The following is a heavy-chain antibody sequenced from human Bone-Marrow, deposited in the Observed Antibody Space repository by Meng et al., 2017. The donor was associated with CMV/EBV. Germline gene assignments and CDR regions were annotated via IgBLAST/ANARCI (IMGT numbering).Heavy chain of an antibody. CDR3: VRDKSSLGTPRRFFDS. D-gene: IGHD1/OR15-1a*01. V-gene: IGHV4-34*01. CDR2: INDSGSA. Sequence: SETLSLTCAVYGESFSGHYWSWVCQTPEKGLEWIGEINDSGSANHNPFLKSRVVVSADTSKNQFSLRLTSVTAADTAIYYCVRDKSSLGTPRRFFDSWGQGTLVTVSS. CDR1: GESFSGHY. J-gene: IGHJ4*02.